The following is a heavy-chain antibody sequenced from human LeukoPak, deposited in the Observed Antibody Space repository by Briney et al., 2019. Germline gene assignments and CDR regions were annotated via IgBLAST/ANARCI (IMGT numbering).Heavy chain of an antibody. Sequence: GGSLRLSCAASGFTFGDYAMSWVRQAPGKGLEWVGFIRSKVYGVTTEYAASVKGRFTISRDDSKSIAYLQMNSLKTEDTAVYYCARDIWYSTGYHDYWGQEPWSPSPQ. D-gene: IGHD3-22*01. CDR1: GFTFGDYA. CDR2: IRSKVYGVTT. CDR3: ARDIWYSTGYHDY. J-gene: IGHJ4*01. V-gene: IGHV3-49*04.